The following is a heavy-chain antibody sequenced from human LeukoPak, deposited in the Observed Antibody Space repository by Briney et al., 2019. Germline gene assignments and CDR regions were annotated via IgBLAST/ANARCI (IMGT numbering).Heavy chain of an antibody. V-gene: IGHV4-59*01. CDR1: SGSISNYY. CDR2: IYYSGNT. J-gene: IGHJ4*02. CDR3: ARGHYDILTGYYAGV. D-gene: IGHD3-9*01. Sequence: PSETLSLTCTVSSGSISNYYWSWIRQPPGKGLEWIGYIYYSGNTNYNPSLKSRVTISVDTSKNQFSLKLSSVTAADTAVYYCARGHYDILTGYYAGVWGQGTLVTVSS.